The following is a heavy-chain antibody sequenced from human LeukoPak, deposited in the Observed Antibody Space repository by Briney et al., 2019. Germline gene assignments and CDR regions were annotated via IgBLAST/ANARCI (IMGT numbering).Heavy chain of an antibody. D-gene: IGHD2-15*01. J-gene: IGHJ5*02. Sequence: SETLSLTCTVSGGSISSSSYYWGWIRQPPGKGLEWIGSIYYSGSTYYNPSLKSRVTISVDTSKNQFSLKLSSVTAADTAVYYCARDPQGYCSGGSCYSASWFDPWGQGTLVTVSS. V-gene: IGHV4-39*07. CDR1: GGSISSSSYY. CDR2: IYYSGST. CDR3: ARDPQGYCSGGSCYSASWFDP.